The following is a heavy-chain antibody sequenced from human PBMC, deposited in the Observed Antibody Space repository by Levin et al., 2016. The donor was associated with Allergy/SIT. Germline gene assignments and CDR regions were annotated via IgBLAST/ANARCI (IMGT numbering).Heavy chain of an antibody. CDR2: ISGSGRST. D-gene: IGHD3-10*01. J-gene: IGHJ4*02. V-gene: IGHV3-23*01. CDR3: AKDLIRFGELLSGGPFDY. Sequence: GGSLRLSCAVSGFTFSSYAMTWVRQAPGKGLEWVSGISGSGRSTYYADSVKGRFTISRDNSKNTLYLQLNSLRAEDTAVYYCAKDLIRFGELLSGGPFDYWGQGTLVTVSS. CDR1: GFTFSSYA.